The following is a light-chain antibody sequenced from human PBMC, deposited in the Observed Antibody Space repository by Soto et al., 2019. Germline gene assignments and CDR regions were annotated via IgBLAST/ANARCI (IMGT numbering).Light chain of an antibody. CDR1: QSISTK. CDR3: QDYNDWPPTWT. V-gene: IGKV3-15*01. CDR2: GAS. J-gene: IGKJ1*01. Sequence: EIVMTQSPATLSVSRVERATLSCRASQSISTKLAWYQQKPGQAPRVLIYGASTRATGIPARFSGSGSGTVFTLTISSLQSEDFAVYHCQDYNDWPPTWTFGQGTRVEIK.